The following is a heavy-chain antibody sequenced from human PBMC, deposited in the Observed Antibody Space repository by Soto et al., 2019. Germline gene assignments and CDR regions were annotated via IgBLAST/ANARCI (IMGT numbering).Heavy chain of an antibody. Sequence: QVQLQESGPGLVKPSQTLSLTCTVSGGSISSGDYYWSWIRQPPGKGLEWIGYIYYRGSTYYNPSLKIRVTISVDTSKNQFYLKLSSVTAADTAVYYCARAGGRSGGIYGMDVWGQGTTVTVSS. CDR2: IYYRGST. CDR3: ARAGGRSGGIYGMDV. D-gene: IGHD2-15*01. V-gene: IGHV4-30-4*01. J-gene: IGHJ6*02. CDR1: GGSISSGDYY.